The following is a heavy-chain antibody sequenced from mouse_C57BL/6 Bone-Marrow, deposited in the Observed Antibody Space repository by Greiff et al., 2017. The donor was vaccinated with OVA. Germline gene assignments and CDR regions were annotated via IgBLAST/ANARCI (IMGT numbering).Heavy chain of an antibody. V-gene: IGHV7-1*01. CDR2: SRNKANDYTT. Sequence: EVHLVESGGGLVQSGRSLRLSCATSGFTFSDFYMEWVRQASGKGLEWIAASRNKANDYTTEYSASVQGRFIVSRDTSQSILYLQMNALRAEDTAIYYCARDADYGRGFDYWGQGTTLTVSS. J-gene: IGHJ2*01. CDR1: GFTFSDFY. CDR3: ARDADYGRGFDY. D-gene: IGHD1-1*01.